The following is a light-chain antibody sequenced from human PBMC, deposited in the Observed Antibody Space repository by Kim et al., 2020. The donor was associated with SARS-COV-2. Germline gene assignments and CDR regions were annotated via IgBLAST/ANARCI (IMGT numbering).Light chain of an antibody. Sequence: SPQSESVGDSVLITCRARQSNSMWVAWYQQKPGKAPKLLISKAASLHSGVPSRFSGSGSGTEFTLTISSLQPDDFGTYYCQQYDNYFGQGTKLEI. CDR1: QSNSMW. CDR2: KAA. V-gene: IGKV1-5*03. J-gene: IGKJ2*01. CDR3: QQYDNY.